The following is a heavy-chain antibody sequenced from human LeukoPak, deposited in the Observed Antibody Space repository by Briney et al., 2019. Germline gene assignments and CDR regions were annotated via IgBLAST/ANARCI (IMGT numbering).Heavy chain of an antibody. V-gene: IGHV3-74*01. CDR2: INSDGGGA. Sequence: GGSLRLSCAASGITFGNNWMHWVRQGPGKGLGWISRINSDGGGAIYADSVKGRFTVSRDNAKNTLYLQMNSLRAEDTAVYYCARDVPHNWFDTWGQGTLVTVSS. CDR1: GITFGNNW. CDR3: ARDVPHNWFDT. J-gene: IGHJ5*02.